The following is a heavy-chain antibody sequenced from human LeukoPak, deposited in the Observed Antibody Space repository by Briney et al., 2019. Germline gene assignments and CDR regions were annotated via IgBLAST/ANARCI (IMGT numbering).Heavy chain of an antibody. J-gene: IGHJ4*02. CDR1: GFTFGSYA. CDR2: ISGSGGST. D-gene: IGHD1-26*01. V-gene: IGHV3-23*01. Sequence: GGPLRLSCAASGFTFGSYAMRWVRQAPGKGLEWVSAISGSGGSTYYADSVKGRFTISRDNSKNTLYLQMNSLRAEDTAVYYCAKGPVRATGGYWGQGTLVTVSS. CDR3: AKGPVRATGGY.